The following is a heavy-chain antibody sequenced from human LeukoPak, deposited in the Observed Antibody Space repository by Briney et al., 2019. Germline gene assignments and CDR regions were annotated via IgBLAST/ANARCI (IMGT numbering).Heavy chain of an antibody. J-gene: IGHJ3*02. D-gene: IGHD4-17*01. V-gene: IGHV3-66*01. CDR2: IYSGGST. CDR1: GFTVSSNY. Sequence: PGGSLRLSCAASGFTVSSNYMSWVRQAPGKGLEWVSVIYSGGSTYYADSVKGRFTISRDNSKNTLYLQMNSLRAEDTALYYCAKDRLPRYGDYRLLSKTYDAFGIWGQGTMVTVSS. CDR3: AKDRLPRYGDYRLLSKTYDAFGI.